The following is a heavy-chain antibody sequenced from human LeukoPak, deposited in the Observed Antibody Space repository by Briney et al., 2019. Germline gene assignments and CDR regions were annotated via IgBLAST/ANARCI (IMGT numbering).Heavy chain of an antibody. Sequence: SETLSLTCAVYGGSFSGYYWSWIRQPPGKGLEWIGEINHSGSTNYNPSLKSRVTISVDTSKNQFSLKLSSVTAADTAVYYCARGLGSSWAAFDYWGQGTLVTVSS. D-gene: IGHD6-13*01. CDR2: INHSGST. J-gene: IGHJ4*02. V-gene: IGHV4-34*01. CDR1: GGSFSGYY. CDR3: ARGLGSSWAAFDY.